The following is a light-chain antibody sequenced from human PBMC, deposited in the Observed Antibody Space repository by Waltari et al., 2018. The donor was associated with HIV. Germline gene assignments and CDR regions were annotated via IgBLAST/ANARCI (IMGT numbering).Light chain of an antibody. J-gene: IGKJ2*01. CDR2: DTS. Sequence: DIHLTQSPSSFSASVGARVTITCRASQRISSSLNWYQHRPGKAPNLIIFDTSSLQSGVPSRFNGSGSGTDFTLTISSLQPEDFVTYYCQQSYTTLYTFGQGTRLEIK. CDR3: QQSYTTLYT. V-gene: IGKV1-39*01. CDR1: QRISSS.